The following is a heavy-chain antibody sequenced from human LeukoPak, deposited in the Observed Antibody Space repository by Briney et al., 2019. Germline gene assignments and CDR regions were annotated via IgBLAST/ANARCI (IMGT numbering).Heavy chain of an antibody. D-gene: IGHD3-22*01. Sequence: ASVKVSCKASGYTFTSYYMHWVRQAPGQGLEWMGIINPSGSSTSYAQKFQGRVTMTRDTSTSTVYVELSSLRSEDTAVYYCARDPGSSGYSPQYYFDYWGQGTLVTASS. J-gene: IGHJ4*02. V-gene: IGHV1-46*01. CDR2: INPSGSST. CDR3: ARDPGSSGYSPQYYFDY. CDR1: GYTFTSYY.